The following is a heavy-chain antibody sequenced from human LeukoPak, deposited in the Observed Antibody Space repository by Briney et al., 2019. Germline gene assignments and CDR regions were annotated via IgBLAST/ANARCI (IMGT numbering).Heavy chain of an antibody. D-gene: IGHD5-18*01. CDR3: ARGILAARGDY. J-gene: IGHJ4*02. CDR2: MNPNSGNT. V-gene: IGHV1-8*01. Sequence: ASVTVSCKASGYTFTSYDINWVRQATGQGLEWMGWMNPNSGNTGYAQKFQGRVTITADESTSTAYMELSSLRSEDTAVYYCARGILAARGDYWGQGTLVTVSS. CDR1: GYTFTSYD.